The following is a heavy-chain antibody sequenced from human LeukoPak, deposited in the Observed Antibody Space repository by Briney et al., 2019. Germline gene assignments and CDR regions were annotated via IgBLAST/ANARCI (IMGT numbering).Heavy chain of an antibody. CDR2: ISSSGAYI. J-gene: IGHJ4*02. CDR3: VGNYYDSSGLDY. D-gene: IGHD3-22*01. CDR1: GFTFSTYS. V-gene: IGHV3-21*01. Sequence: GGSLRLSCAASGFTFSTYSMNWVRQAPGKGLECVSSISSSGAYIYYADSVKGRFTISRDNAKKSLYLQMNSLRAEDTAIYYCVGNYYDSSGLDYWGQGSLVTVSS.